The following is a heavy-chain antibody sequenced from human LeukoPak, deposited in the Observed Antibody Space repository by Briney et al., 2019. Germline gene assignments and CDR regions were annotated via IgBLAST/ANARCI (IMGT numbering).Heavy chain of an antibody. CDR1: GGSISSGSYY. J-gene: IGHJ4*02. V-gene: IGHV4-61*02. CDR2: IYTSGST. Sequence: SETLSLTCTVSGGSISSGSYYWSWIQQPAGKGLEWIGRIYTSGSTNYNPSLKSRVTISVDTSKNQFSLKLSSVTAADTAVYYCARAQEWFGELWDDYWGQGTLVTVSS. CDR3: ARAQEWFGELWDDY. D-gene: IGHD3-10*01.